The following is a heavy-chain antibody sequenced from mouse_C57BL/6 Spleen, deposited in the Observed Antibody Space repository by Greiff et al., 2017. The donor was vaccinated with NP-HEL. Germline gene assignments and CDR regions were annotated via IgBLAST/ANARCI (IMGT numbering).Heavy chain of an antibody. D-gene: IGHD2-2*01. J-gene: IGHJ1*03. CDR2: IDPSDSET. Sequence: QVQLQQPGAELVRPGSSVKLSCKASGYTFTSYWMHWVKQRPIQGLEWIGNIDPSDSETHYNQKFKDKATLTVDKSSSTAYMQLSSLTSEDSAVYYCAGGEYGYHWYFEVWGTGTTVTVSS. V-gene: IGHV1-52*01. CDR3: AGGEYGYHWYFEV. CDR1: GYTFTSYW.